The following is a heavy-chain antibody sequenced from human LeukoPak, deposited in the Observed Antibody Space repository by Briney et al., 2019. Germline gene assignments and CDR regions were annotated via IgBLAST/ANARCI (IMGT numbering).Heavy chain of an antibody. J-gene: IGHJ4*02. V-gene: IGHV3-30*04. CDR1: GFTFSLYT. D-gene: IGHD3-10*02. CDR3: ATLFVY. Sequence: PGGSLRLSCAASGFTFSLYTMHWVRQAPGKGLEWVAVISYDGSDKYYADSVKGRFTISRDNSKNTLYLQMNSLRAEDTAVYYCATLFVYWGQGTLVTVSS. CDR2: ISYDGSDK.